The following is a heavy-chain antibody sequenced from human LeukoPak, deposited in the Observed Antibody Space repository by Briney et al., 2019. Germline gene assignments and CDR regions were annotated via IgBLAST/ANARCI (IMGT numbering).Heavy chain of an antibody. D-gene: IGHD1-26*01. CDR3: ARDLGVPSGSACDI. CDR2: ISYVGSNK. V-gene: IGHV3-30*01. Sequence: GRSLSLSCAASGFTPSSYAMHWVRQAPGKGLEWVAVISYVGSNKYYADSVKGRFTISRDTSKNTLYLQMNGLRAEDTAVYYCARDLGVPSGSACDIWGQGTMVTVSS. CDR1: GFTPSSYA. J-gene: IGHJ3*02.